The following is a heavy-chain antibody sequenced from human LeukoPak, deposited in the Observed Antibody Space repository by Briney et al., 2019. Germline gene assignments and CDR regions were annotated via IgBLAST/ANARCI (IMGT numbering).Heavy chain of an antibody. CDR3: ARGPLTYYYDSSGYYGVY. CDR2: MNPISGNT. J-gene: IGHJ4*02. D-gene: IGHD3-22*01. Sequence: GASVKVSSKASGYTFTRYDINWVRHATGQGLEWMGWMNPISGNTGYAQKFQGRVTMTRNTSISTAYMELSSLRSEDTAVYYCARGPLTYYYDSSGYYGVYWGQGTLVTVSP. V-gene: IGHV1-8*01. CDR1: GYTFTRYD.